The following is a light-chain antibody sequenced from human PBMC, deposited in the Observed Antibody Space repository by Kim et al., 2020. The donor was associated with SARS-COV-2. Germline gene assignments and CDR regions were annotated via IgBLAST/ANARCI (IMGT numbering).Light chain of an antibody. CDR3: NSRDSSGQYWL. J-gene: IGLJ3*02. V-gene: IGLV3-19*01. CDR1: SLRTYY. Sequence: ALGQTGRITCQGDSLRTYYTTWVQQKPGQAPVVVTYGKNNRPSGIPDRFSGSSSGDTASLTITGAQEEDEGDYFCNSRDSSGQYWLFGGGTKLTVV. CDR2: GKN.